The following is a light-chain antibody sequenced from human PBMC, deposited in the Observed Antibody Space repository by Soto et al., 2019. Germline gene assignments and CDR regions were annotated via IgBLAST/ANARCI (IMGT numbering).Light chain of an antibody. CDR2: DAS. CDR3: QQYNNWPQT. J-gene: IGKJ1*01. V-gene: IGKV1-5*01. CDR1: QSISSW. Sequence: DIQMTQSPSTLSASVGDIVTIPYRASQSISSWLAWYQQKPGKAPKIMIYDASSLESGVPSRFSGSGSGTEFTLTISSLQSEDVAVYYCQQYNNWPQTFGQGTKVDIK.